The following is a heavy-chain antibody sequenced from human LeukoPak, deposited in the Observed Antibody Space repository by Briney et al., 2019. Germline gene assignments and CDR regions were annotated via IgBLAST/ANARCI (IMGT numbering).Heavy chain of an antibody. D-gene: IGHD2-15*01. J-gene: IGHJ6*02. CDR3: VRGYSFGPYGMDV. Sequence: GGSLRLSCSASGFPFSSYAMHWVRQAPGKGLEYVSAISDSGGSTYYADSVKGRFTISRDNSKNTLYLQMTSLRAEDTAVYFCVRGYSFGPYGMDVWGQGTTVTVSS. CDR1: GFPFSSYA. V-gene: IGHV3-64D*09. CDR2: ISDSGGST.